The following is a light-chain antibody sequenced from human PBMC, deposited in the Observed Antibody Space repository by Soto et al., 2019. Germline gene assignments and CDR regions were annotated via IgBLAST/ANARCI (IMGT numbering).Light chain of an antibody. CDR3: SSYTSSSTLSYV. J-gene: IGLJ1*01. Sequence: QSALTQPASVSGSPGQSITISCTGTSSDVGGYNYVSWYQQHPGKAPKLMIYEVSNRPSGVSNPFSGSKSGNTASLTISGLQADDEADYYCSSYTSSSTLSYVFGTGTKLTVL. CDR1: SSDVGGYNY. V-gene: IGLV2-14*01. CDR2: EVS.